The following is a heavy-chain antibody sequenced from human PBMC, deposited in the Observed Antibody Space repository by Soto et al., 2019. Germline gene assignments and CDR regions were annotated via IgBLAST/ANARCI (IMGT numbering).Heavy chain of an antibody. V-gene: IGHV3-11*01. Sequence: QVQLVESGGGLVKPGGSLRLSCATSGFTFSDHYMRWIRQVPGKGLEWISYISSSGTTMYSADSVKGRFTISRDNAKKSSYLQMNGLRADDTAVYYCARDGGVLASGGDKVDYWGQGTLVTVSS. CDR1: GFTFSDHY. CDR2: ISSSGTTM. CDR3: ARDGGVLASGGDKVDY. D-gene: IGHD2-21*02. J-gene: IGHJ4*02.